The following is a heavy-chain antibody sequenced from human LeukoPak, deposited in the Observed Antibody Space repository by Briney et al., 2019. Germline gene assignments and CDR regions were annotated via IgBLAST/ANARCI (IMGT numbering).Heavy chain of an antibody. CDR1: GFTFSSYS. CDR2: ISSSSSYI. Sequence: PGGSLRLSCAASGFTFSSYSMNWVRQAPGKGLEWVSSISSSSSYIYYADSVKGRFTISRDNAKNSLYLQMNSLRAEDTAVYYCARDNGVVVEGAFDIWGQGTMVTVSS. J-gene: IGHJ3*02. D-gene: IGHD2-15*01. CDR3: ARDNGVVVEGAFDI. V-gene: IGHV3-21*01.